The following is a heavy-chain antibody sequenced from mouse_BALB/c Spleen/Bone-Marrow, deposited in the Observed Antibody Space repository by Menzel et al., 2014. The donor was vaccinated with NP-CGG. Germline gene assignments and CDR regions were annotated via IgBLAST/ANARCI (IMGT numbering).Heavy chain of an antibody. J-gene: IGHJ3*01. Sequence: VQLQQSGAELVKPGASVKLSCTASGFNIKDTYMHWVKQRPEQGLEWIGRIDPANGNTKYDPKFQGKATITADTSSNTAYLQLSSLTSVDTAVYYCARIHYYGRAWFAYWGQGTLITVSA. CDR1: GFNIKDTY. CDR3: ARIHYYGRAWFAY. D-gene: IGHD1-2*01. V-gene: IGHV14-3*02. CDR2: IDPANGNT.